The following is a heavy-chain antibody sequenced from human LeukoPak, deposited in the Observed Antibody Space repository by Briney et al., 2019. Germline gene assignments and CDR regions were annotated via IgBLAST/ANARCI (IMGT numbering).Heavy chain of an antibody. CDR2: IKQDGSEK. V-gene: IGHV3-7*01. D-gene: IGHD3-10*01. Sequence: GGSLRLSCAASGFTFSSYWTSWVRQAPGKGLEWVANIKQDGSEKYYVDSVKGRFTISRDNAKNSLYLQMNSLRAEDTAVYYCARVPQYYGSGRRDFDYWGQGTLVTVSS. CDR3: ARVPQYYGSGRRDFDY. J-gene: IGHJ4*02. CDR1: GFTFSSYW.